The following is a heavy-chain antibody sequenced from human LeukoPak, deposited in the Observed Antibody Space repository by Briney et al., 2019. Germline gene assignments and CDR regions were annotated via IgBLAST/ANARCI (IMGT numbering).Heavy chain of an antibody. Sequence: GGSLRLSCAASGFTFSDYYMSWIRQAPGKGLEWVSYISGSGSTVYYAASVGGRFTISRDNAKNSLFLQMNSLRAEDTAVYYCARDRGNSDPGDWFDSWGQGTLVTVSS. CDR1: GFTFSDYY. J-gene: IGHJ5*01. CDR2: ISGSGSTV. D-gene: IGHD4-23*01. CDR3: ARDRGNSDPGDWFDS. V-gene: IGHV3-11*01.